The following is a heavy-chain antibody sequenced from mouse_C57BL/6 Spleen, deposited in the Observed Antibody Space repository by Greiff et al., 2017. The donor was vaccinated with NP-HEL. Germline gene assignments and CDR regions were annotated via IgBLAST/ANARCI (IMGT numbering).Heavy chain of an antibody. J-gene: IGHJ2*01. V-gene: IGHV1-80*01. CDR1: GYAFSSYW. CDR3: ARSNYYAGFDY. Sequence: QVQLQQSGAELVKPGASVKISCKASGYAFSSYWMNWVKQRPGQGLEWIGLIYPGDGDTNYNGKFKGKATLTADKSSSTAYMQLSSLTSEDSAVCLSARSNYYAGFDYWGQGTTLTVSA. CDR2: IYPGDGDT. D-gene: IGHD1-1*01.